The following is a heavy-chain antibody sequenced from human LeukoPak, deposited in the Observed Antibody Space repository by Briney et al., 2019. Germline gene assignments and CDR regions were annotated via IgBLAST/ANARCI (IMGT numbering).Heavy chain of an antibody. Sequence: SETLSLTCAVYGGSFSGYYWSWIRQPPGKGLEWIGEINHSGSTNYNPSLKSRVTISVDTSKNQFSLKLSSVTAADTAVYYCARRGYSYGYRYGPLDYWGQGTLVTVSS. CDR3: ARRGYSYGYRYGPLDY. D-gene: IGHD5-18*01. CDR2: INHSGST. CDR1: GGSFSGYY. J-gene: IGHJ4*02. V-gene: IGHV4-34*01.